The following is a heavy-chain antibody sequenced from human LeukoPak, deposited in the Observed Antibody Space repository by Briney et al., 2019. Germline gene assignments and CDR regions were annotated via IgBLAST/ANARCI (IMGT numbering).Heavy chain of an antibody. CDR1: GGSINSGSYY. V-gene: IGHV4-61*02. Sequence: SETLSLTCTVSGGSINSGSYYWSWIRQPAGKGLEWIGRIYTSGSTNYNPSLKSRVTISVDTSKNQFSLKLSSVTAADTAVYYCAREGNYDFWSGQASRAPVDYWGQGTLVTVSS. CDR2: IYTSGST. CDR3: AREGNYDFWSGQASRAPVDY. D-gene: IGHD3-3*01. J-gene: IGHJ4*02.